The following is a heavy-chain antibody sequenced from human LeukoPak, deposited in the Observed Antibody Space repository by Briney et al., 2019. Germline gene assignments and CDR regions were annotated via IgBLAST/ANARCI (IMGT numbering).Heavy chain of an antibody. V-gene: IGHV3-7*01. J-gene: IGHJ4*02. CDR1: GFTFSSSW. CDR3: ARDRGWYHADS. Sequence: GGSLRLSCAASGFTFSSSWMGWARQAPGKGLEWVANIKEDGSWKHYAVSVQGRFTISRDNAKDSLYLQMNSLRAEDTAVYYCARDRGWYHADSWGQGTLVTVSS. CDR2: IKEDGSWK. D-gene: IGHD6-19*01.